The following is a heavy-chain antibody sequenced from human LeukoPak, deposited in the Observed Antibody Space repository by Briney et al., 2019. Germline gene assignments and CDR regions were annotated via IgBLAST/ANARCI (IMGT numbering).Heavy chain of an antibody. D-gene: IGHD2-2*01. V-gene: IGHV4-39*07. CDR3: ARELKGQLRSYYYYHMDV. CDR2: VYYSGST. J-gene: IGHJ6*03. CDR1: GGSISTSSYY. Sequence: SETLSLTCTVSGGSISTSSYYWGWIRQPPGKGLEWIGSVYYSGSTYYNPSLKSRVTISVDTSKNQFSLRLSSVTAADTAVYYCARELKGQLRSYYYYHMDVWGIGTTVTVSS.